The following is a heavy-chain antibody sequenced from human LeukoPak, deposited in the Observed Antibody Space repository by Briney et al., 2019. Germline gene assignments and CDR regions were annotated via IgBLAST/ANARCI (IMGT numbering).Heavy chain of an antibody. J-gene: IGHJ6*03. D-gene: IGHD3-10*01. CDR2: IHHSGTT. CDR3: ARSGKLRSFYSDSGRKYYYYMDV. Sequence: SETLSLTCAVSGGFISIGYWWSWVRQSPGKGLEWIGEIHHSGTTNYNPSLKSRVTISVDTSKNQFSLKLTSVTAADTAVYYCARSGKLRSFYSDSGRKYYYYMDVWGKGTTVTISS. CDR1: GGFISIGYW. V-gene: IGHV4-4*02.